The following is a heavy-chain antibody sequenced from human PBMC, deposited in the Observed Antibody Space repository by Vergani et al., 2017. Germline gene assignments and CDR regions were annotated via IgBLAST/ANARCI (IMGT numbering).Heavy chain of an antibody. J-gene: IGHJ4*02. Sequence: QITLKESGPTLVKPTQTLTLTCTFSGFSLSTSGVGVGWIRQPPGKALEWLALIYWNDDKRYSPSLKSSLTITKDTPKNQVVLTMTNMDPVDTATYYCAHLSYTTKHFDYWGQGTLVTVSS. CDR3: AHLSYTTKHFDY. CDR1: GFSLSTSGVG. CDR2: IYWNDDK. V-gene: IGHV2-5*01. D-gene: IGHD1-26*01.